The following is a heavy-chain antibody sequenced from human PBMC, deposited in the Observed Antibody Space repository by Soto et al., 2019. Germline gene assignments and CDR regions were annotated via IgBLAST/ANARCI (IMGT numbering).Heavy chain of an antibody. D-gene: IGHD3-10*01. J-gene: IGHJ6*02. V-gene: IGHV3-33*01. Sequence: QVQLVESGGGVVQPGRSLRLSCAASGFTFSSYGMHWVRQAPGKGLEWVAVIWYDGSNKYYADSVKGRFTISRDNSKNTLYLQRNSPRAEDTAVYYCASGVWFGEFDYYYYGMDVWGQGTTVTVSS. CDR3: ASGVWFGEFDYYYYGMDV. CDR1: GFTFSSYG. CDR2: IWYDGSNK.